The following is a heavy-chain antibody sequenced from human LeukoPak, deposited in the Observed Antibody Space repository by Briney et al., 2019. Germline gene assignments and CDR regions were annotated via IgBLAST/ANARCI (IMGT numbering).Heavy chain of an antibody. CDR3: AKVFITAANHDAFDM. J-gene: IGHJ3*02. CDR2: ISSSGDTT. CDR1: GFTFSSYA. V-gene: IGHV3-23*01. Sequence: PGGSLRLSCAASGFTFSSYAMSWVRQAPGKGLEWASGISSSGDTTYYADSVKGRVTISRDNSKNTLYLQMNSLRAEDTAVYYCAKVFITAANHDAFDMWGQGTMVTVSS. D-gene: IGHD6-13*01.